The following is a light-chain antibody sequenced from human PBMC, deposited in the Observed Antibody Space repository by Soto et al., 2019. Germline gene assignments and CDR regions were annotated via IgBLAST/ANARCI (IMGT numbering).Light chain of an antibody. CDR3: QKYSSVPV. J-gene: IGKJ3*01. CDR2: AAS. CDR1: QGIRNY. V-gene: IGKV1-27*01. Sequence: DIQMTQSPTSLSASVGDRVTITCRASQGIRNYVAWYQQIPGKATKLLIYAASTLQSGVPSRFSGSGSGTDLTLTIHGLQPEDVATYAFQKYSSVPVFGPGTKVEIK.